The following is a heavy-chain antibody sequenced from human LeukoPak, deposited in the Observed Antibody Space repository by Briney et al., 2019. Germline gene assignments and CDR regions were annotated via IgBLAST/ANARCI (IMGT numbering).Heavy chain of an antibody. D-gene: IGHD6-13*01. CDR3: AKDYGPSAAAGTMLGY. CDR1: GFTFSNAW. CDR2: IKSKTDGGTT. J-gene: IGHJ4*02. Sequence: PGGSLRLSCAASGFTFSNAWMSWVRQAPGKGLEWVGRIKSKTDGGTTDYAAPVKGRFTISRDDSKNTLYLQMNSLRAEDTAVYYCAKDYGPSAAAGTMLGYWGQGTLVTVSS. V-gene: IGHV3-15*01.